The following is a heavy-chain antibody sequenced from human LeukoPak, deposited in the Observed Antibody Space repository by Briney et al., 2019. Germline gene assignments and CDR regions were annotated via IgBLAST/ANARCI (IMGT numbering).Heavy chain of an antibody. J-gene: IGHJ4*02. CDR2: IYYSGST. CDR1: GGSISSYY. CDR3: AREVYGSGSYDH. V-gene: IGHV4-59*01. Sequence: SETLSLTCTVSGGSISSYYWSWIRQPPGKGLEWIGYIYYSGSTNYNPSLKSRVTISVDTSKNQFSLKLSSVTAADTAVYYCAREVYGSGSYDHWGQGTLVTVSS. D-gene: IGHD3-10*01.